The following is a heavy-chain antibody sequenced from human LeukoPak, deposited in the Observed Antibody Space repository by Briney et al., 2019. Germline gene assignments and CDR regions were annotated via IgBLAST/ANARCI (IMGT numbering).Heavy chain of an antibody. Sequence: GGSLRLSCAASGFTFSSYGMPWVRQAPGKGLEWVAVISYDGSNKYYADSVKGRFTISRDNSKNTLYLQMNSLRAEDTAVYYCAKDRARYFDWLLSLDYWGQGTLVTVSS. CDR1: GFTFSSYG. D-gene: IGHD3-9*01. J-gene: IGHJ4*02. CDR2: ISYDGSNK. V-gene: IGHV3-30*18. CDR3: AKDRARYFDWLLSLDY.